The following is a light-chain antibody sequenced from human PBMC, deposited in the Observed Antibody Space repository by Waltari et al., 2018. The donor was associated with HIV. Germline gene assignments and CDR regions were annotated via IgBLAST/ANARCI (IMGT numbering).Light chain of an antibody. V-gene: IGLV1-40*01. CDR1: SANRGARKE. Sequence: QSMLTQPPSVSAGPGHSITRSCSGGSANRGARKEVAGYQQLPGRAPRLLIYADKRRPPGVSDPFSGSRSVTSASLAIAGLQSEDEGDYYCQSYDSGLSGLVFGGGTRLTVL. CDR3: QSYDSGLSGLV. CDR2: ADK. J-gene: IGLJ3*02.